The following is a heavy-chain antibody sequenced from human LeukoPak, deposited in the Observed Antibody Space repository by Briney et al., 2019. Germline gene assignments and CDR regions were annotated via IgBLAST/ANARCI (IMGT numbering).Heavy chain of an antibody. CDR3: ATVYSSSPLRPMDV. J-gene: IGHJ6*02. CDR1: GFTFNTYV. Sequence: GGSLRLSCAASGFTFNTYVMSWVRQAPGKGLEWVSAISGSGGGTYYVDSVKGRFTISRDNSKNTLYLQMNSLRAEDTAVYYCATVYSSSPLRPMDVWGQGTTVTVSS. CDR2: ISGSGGGT. V-gene: IGHV3-23*01. D-gene: IGHD2-2*01.